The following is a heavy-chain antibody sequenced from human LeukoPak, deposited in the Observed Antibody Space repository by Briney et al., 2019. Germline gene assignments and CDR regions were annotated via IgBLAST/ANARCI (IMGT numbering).Heavy chain of an antibody. D-gene: IGHD1-26*01. CDR3: ARDGMWELSAFDI. CDR2: IYTSGST. V-gene: IGHV4-4*07. Sequence: SETLSLTCTVSGGSISSYYWSWIRPPAGKGLAWIGRIYTSGSTNYNPSLRSRVTMSVDTSKNQFSLKLSSVTAADTAVYYCARDGMWELSAFDIWGQGTMVTVSS. CDR1: GGSISSYY. J-gene: IGHJ3*02.